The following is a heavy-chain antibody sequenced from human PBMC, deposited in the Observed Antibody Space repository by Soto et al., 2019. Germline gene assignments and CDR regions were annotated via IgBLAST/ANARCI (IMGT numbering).Heavy chain of an antibody. V-gene: IGHV4-61*01. Sequence: SETLSLTCTVSGGSVSSGSYYWSWIRQPPGKGLEWIGYIYYSGSTNYNPSLKSRVTISVDTSKNQFSLKLSSVTAADTAVYYCARTTDSSGWYQRRQWLAYWGQGTLVTVSS. CDR3: ARTTDSSGWYQRRQWLAY. CDR1: GGSVSSGSYY. CDR2: IYYSGST. J-gene: IGHJ4*02. D-gene: IGHD6-13*01.